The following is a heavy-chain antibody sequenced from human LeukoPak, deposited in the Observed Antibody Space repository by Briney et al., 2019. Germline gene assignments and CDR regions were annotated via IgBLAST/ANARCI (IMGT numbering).Heavy chain of an antibody. D-gene: IGHD3/OR15-3a*01. CDR1: GGSISSYY. V-gene: IGHV4-59*01. CDR2: IYYSGST. CDR3: ARAFMDPHEDYYYYGMDV. J-gene: IGHJ6*02. Sequence: PSETLSLTCTVSGGSISSYYWSWIRQPPGKGLEWIGYIYYSGSTNYNPSLKSRVTISVDTSKNQFSLKLSSVTAADTAVYYCARAFMDPHEDYYYYGMDVWGQGTTVTVSS.